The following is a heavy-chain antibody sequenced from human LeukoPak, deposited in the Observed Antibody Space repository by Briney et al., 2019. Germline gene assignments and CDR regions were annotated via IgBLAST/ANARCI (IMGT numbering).Heavy chain of an antibody. CDR1: GFTFSSYA. CDR3: AKSSYYDSSGYYYFDY. Sequence: GGSLRLSCAASGFTFSSYAMGWVRQAPGKGLEWVSAISGSGGSTYYADSVKGRSTISRDNSKNTLYLQMNSLRAEDTAVYYCAKSSYYDSSGYYYFDYWGQGTLVTVSS. D-gene: IGHD3-22*01. J-gene: IGHJ4*02. CDR2: ISGSGGST. V-gene: IGHV3-23*01.